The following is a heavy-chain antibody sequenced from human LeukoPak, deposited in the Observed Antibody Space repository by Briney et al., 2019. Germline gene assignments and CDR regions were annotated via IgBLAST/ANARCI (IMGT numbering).Heavy chain of an antibody. D-gene: IGHD7-27*01. CDR2: IWYDGSNK. Sequence: GGSLRLSCAASGFTFSSCGMHWVRQAPGKGLEWVAVIWYDGSNKYYADSVKGRFTISRDNSKNTLYLQMNSLRAEDTAVYYCARDRGHGATLGDYWGQGTLVTVSS. V-gene: IGHV3-33*01. CDR3: ARDRGHGATLGDY. CDR1: GFTFSSCG. J-gene: IGHJ4*02.